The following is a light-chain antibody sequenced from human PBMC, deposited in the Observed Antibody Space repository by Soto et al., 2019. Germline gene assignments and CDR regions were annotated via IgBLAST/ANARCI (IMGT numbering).Light chain of an antibody. CDR1: QDISDS. J-gene: IGKJ4*01. CDR3: QQYDDRPLT. Sequence: DIQMTQSPSSLSASVGYRVTITGHSIQDISDSLNWYQQKPGKAPKLVIYTASNLETGVPSRFSGSGSGTHFAFTISSLQPEDIATYYCQQYDDRPLTFGGGTKVDIK. CDR2: TAS. V-gene: IGKV1-33*01.